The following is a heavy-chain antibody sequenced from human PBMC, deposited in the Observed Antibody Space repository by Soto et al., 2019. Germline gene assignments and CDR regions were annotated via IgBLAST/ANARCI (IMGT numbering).Heavy chain of an antibody. Sequence: GESLKISCKGSGYNFNNFWIAWVRQMPGKGLEWMGIIYPGDSDTRYSPSFQGQVTISVDKSISTAYLQWSSLRASDAAMYYCARVGNDSYFDYWGQGALVTVSS. CDR2: IYPGDSDT. V-gene: IGHV5-51*01. D-gene: IGHD1-1*01. CDR1: GYNFNNFW. CDR3: ARVGNDSYFDY. J-gene: IGHJ4*01.